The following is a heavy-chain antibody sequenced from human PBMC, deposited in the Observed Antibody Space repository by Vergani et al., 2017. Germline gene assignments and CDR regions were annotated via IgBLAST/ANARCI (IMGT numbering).Heavy chain of an antibody. V-gene: IGHV4-38-2*02. J-gene: IGHJ6*02. CDR2: IYQSETT. CDR3: ARHLAYCGGDCYPYYYGMDV. Sequence: QVQLQESGPGLVKPSETLSLTCSVSGYSLSRGYFWDWIRQSPGKGLEWIASIYQSETTHYNPSLKSRVTISMDTSKNQFSLKLSSVTAADTAVYYCARHLAYCGGDCYPYYYGMDVWGQGTLVTVSS. CDR1: GYSLSRGYF. D-gene: IGHD2-21*02.